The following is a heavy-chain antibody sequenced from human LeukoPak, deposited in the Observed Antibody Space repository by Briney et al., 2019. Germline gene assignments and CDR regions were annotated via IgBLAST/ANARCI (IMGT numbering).Heavy chain of an antibody. CDR2: IYYNGDT. CDR3: ARSPDATYYYYYMDV. CDR1: GGSISSGNNY. Sequence: SETLSLTCTVSGGSISSGNNYWGWIRQPPGKGLEWIGSIYYNGDTYYNPSLKSRVTISVDTSKNQFSLKLSSVTAADTAVYYCARSPDATYYYYYMDVWGKGTTVTVFS. V-gene: IGHV4-39*01. J-gene: IGHJ6*03. D-gene: IGHD2-15*01.